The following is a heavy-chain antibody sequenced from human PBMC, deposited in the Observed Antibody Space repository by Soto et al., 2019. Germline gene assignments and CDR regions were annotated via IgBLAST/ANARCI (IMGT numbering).Heavy chain of an antibody. D-gene: IGHD6-25*01. Sequence: TLSLTCSVSGGSVTSGSSYWGWVRQAPWKGLEWIGDVFFMGNTWYNADLKARLTISVDTSNDQFSLRLSSVTAADTAFYFCVRLTSRIAAASQGRSNYLDTWGTGNMVNVSP. J-gene: IGHJ4*02. CDR3: VRLTSRIAAASQGRSNYLDT. CDR1: GGSVTSGSSY. CDR2: VFFMGNT. V-gene: IGHV4-39*01.